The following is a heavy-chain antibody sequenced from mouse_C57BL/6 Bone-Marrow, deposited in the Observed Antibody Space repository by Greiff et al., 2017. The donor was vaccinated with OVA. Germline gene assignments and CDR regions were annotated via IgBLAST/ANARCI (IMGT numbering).Heavy chain of an antibody. D-gene: IGHD2-12*01. Sequence: EVQLQQSGPELVKPGASVKLSCKASGYTFTDYYMHWVKQSPGQSLEWIGNINPNNGGTSYNQKFKGKATLTVDKSSSTAYLQLRSLTSEDSAVYDCARSPYSDYDMDYWGQGTSVTVSS. CDR2: INPNNGGT. CDR3: ARSPYSDYDMDY. J-gene: IGHJ4*01. CDR1: GYTFTDYY. V-gene: IGHV1-22*01.